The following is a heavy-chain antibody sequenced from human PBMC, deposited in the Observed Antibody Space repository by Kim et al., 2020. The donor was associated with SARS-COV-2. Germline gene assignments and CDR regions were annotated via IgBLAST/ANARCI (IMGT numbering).Heavy chain of an antibody. CDR2: SRPLKNEK. J-gene: IGHJ4*02. CDR1: GHTLSQLS. Sequence: ASVKVSCKVSGHTLSQLSIHWVRQAPGKGLEWMGGSRPLKNEKIFAQKFQGRVTMTDDTSTDTSYMELSSLRSDDTAVYYCTQGPRILITGLTMSYYFDNWGQGTPVTVSS. V-gene: IGHV1-24*01. D-gene: IGHD1-20*01. CDR3: TQGPRILITGLTMSYYFDN.